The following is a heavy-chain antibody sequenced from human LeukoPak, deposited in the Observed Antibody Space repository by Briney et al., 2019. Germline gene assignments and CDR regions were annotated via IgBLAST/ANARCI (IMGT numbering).Heavy chain of an antibody. J-gene: IGHJ4*02. D-gene: IGHD3-10*01. CDR3: ARLWFGEFYFDY. V-gene: IGHV3-21*01. CDR2: ISSSSSYI. CDR1: GFTFSSYS. Sequence: GGSLRLSYAASGFTFSSYSMNWVRQAPGKGLEWVSSISSSSSYIYYADSVKGRFTISRDNAKNSLYLQMNSLRAEDTAVYYCARLWFGEFYFDYWGQGTLVTVSS.